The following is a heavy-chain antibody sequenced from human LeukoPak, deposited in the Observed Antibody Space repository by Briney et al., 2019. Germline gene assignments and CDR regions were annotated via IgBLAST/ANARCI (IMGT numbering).Heavy chain of an antibody. CDR2: ISYEGSNN. Sequence: PGRSLRLSCAASGFTFSAYAIHWVRQAPGKGLEWVAVISYEGSNNYYADSVKGRFTISRDNSRNTLYLQMNSLRAEGTAVYYCARVGAAAGTNDYWGQGTLVTVSS. J-gene: IGHJ4*02. D-gene: IGHD6-13*01. V-gene: IGHV3-30-3*01. CDR3: ARVGAAAGTNDY. CDR1: GFTFSAYA.